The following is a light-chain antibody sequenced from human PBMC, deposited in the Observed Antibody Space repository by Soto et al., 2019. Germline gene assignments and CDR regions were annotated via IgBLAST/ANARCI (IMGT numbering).Light chain of an antibody. CDR1: QTVSSN. V-gene: IGKV3D-15*01. Sequence: VMTQSPATLSVSPGERATLSCRASQTVSSNLAWYQQRPGQAPRLLIHDATTRAIGIPDRFSGSWSGTEFTLTISSLQSEDFAVYYCQQYNYWPRTFGQGTKVDIK. J-gene: IGKJ2*01. CDR3: QQYNYWPRT. CDR2: DAT.